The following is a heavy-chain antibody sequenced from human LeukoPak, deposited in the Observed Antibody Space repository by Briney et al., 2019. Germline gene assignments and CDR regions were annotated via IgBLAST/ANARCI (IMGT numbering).Heavy chain of an antibody. Sequence: SQTLSLTCTVSGGSISSGDYYWSWIRQPPWKGLEWIGYIYYSGSTYYNPSLKSRVTISVDTSKNQFSLKLSSVTAADTAVYYCSRVPAALKWFDPWRQGTLVTVSS. CDR2: IYYSGST. CDR1: GGSISSGDYY. CDR3: SRVPAALKWFDP. V-gene: IGHV4-30-4*08. D-gene: IGHD2-2*01. J-gene: IGHJ5*02.